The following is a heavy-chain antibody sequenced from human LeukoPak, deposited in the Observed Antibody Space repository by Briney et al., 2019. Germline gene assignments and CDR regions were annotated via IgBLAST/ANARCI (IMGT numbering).Heavy chain of an antibody. D-gene: IGHD2-2*01. J-gene: IGHJ4*02. CDR3: ARAPKCSSTSCPFDY. V-gene: IGHV4-4*07. CDR2: IYTSGST. Sequence: SETLSLTCTVSGGSISSYYWSWIRQPAGKGLEWIGRIYTSGSTNYNPSLKSRVTMSVDTSKNQFSLKLSSVTAADTAVYYCARAPKCSSTSCPFDYWGQGTLVTVSS. CDR1: GGSISSYY.